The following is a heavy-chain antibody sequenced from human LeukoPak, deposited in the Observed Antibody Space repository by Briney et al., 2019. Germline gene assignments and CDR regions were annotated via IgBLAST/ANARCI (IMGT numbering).Heavy chain of an antibody. Sequence: GGSLRLSCAASGFTFSSYAMSWVRQAPGKGLEWVSAISGSGGSTYYADSVKGRFTISRDNSKNTLYLQMNSLRAEDTAVYYCAKPLRPLDYYDSSGYDYWGQGTLVTVSS. CDR1: GFTFSSYA. J-gene: IGHJ4*02. CDR2: ISGSGGST. CDR3: AKPLRPLDYYDSSGYDY. D-gene: IGHD3-22*01. V-gene: IGHV3-23*01.